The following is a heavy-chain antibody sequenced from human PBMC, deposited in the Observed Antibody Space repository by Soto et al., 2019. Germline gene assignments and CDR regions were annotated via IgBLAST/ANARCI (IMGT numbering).Heavy chain of an antibody. CDR3: TLSYGDSYYYYYGMDV. J-gene: IGHJ6*02. D-gene: IGHD4-17*01. CDR2: IHPGDSDT. V-gene: IGHV5-51*01. CDR1: GFSFSRYT. Sequence: GESLKISCVGSGFSFSRYTVGWVRQVPGKGLEWMGVIHPGDSDTIYSPSFQGQVTISADKSISTAYLQWSSLKASDTAMYYCTLSYGDSYYYYYGMDVWGPGTTVTVS.